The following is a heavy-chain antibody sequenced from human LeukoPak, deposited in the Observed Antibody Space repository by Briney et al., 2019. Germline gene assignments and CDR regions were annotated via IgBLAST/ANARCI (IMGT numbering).Heavy chain of an antibody. V-gene: IGHV3-53*01. J-gene: IGHJ4*02. Sequence: SGGSLRLSCAVSGFSVNDNYTSWVRQAPGKGLQWVSVMFPDGRTYYADSVKGRFTISRDLARNTLLLQMHSLRADDTAVHYCVRTNLVYGDYDYWGQGTLVTVSS. CDR2: MFPDGRT. CDR3: VRTNLVYGDYDY. D-gene: IGHD4-17*01. CDR1: GFSVNDNY.